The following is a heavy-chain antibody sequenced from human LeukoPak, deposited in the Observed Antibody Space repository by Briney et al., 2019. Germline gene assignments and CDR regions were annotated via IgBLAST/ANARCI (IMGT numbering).Heavy chain of an antibody. CDR3: AKDWSSGLDYYDSSGPPFDP. Sequence: GRSLRLSCAASGFTFSSYAMSWVRQAPGKGLEWVSAISGSGGSTYYADSVKGRFTISRDNSKNTLYLQMNSLRAEDTAVYYCAKDWSSGLDYYDSSGPPFDPWGQGTLVTVSS. J-gene: IGHJ5*02. V-gene: IGHV3-23*01. CDR2: ISGSGGST. D-gene: IGHD3-22*01. CDR1: GFTFSSYA.